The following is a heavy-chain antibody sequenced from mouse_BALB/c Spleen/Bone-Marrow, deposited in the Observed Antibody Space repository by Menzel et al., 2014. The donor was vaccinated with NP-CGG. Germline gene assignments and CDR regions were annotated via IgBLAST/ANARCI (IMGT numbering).Heavy chain of an antibody. Sequence: QVRLKESGPELVRPGVSVKISCKGSGYTFTDYAMHWVKQSHAKSLEWIGVISTYYGNTNYNQKFKGKATMTVDKSSSTAYMELARLTSEDSAIYYCARKRLAGTSYWYFDVWGAGTTVTVSS. V-gene: IGHV1-67*01. CDR3: ARKRLAGTSYWYFDV. D-gene: IGHD4-1*01. J-gene: IGHJ1*01. CDR2: ISTYYGNT. CDR1: GYTFTDYA.